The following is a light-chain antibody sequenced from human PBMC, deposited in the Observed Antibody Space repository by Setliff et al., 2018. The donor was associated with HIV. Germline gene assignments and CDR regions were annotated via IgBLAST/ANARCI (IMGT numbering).Light chain of an antibody. V-gene: IGLV1-44*01. CDR1: RSNIGSNI. Sequence: QSALSQPPSASATPGQRVTISCSGSRSNIGSNIVTWYQQLPGTAPKVLIHRDYERPSGVPDRFAGSKSGTSASLAISGLQSEDEADYYCAAWDDSVSGVVFGGGTKVTVL. CDR3: AAWDDSVSGVV. CDR2: RDY. J-gene: IGLJ2*01.